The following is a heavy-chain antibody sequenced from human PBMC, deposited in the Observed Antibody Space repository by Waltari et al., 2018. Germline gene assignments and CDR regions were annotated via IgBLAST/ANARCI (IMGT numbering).Heavy chain of an antibody. CDR2: ISYDGSNK. Sequence: QVQLVESGGGVVQPGRSLRLSCAASGFPFSSYGMHWVRQAPGKGLEWVAVISYDGSNKYYADSVKGRFTISRDNSKNTLYLQMNSLRAEDTAVYYCAKDRGYYGMDVWGQGTTVTVSS. CDR1: GFPFSSYG. D-gene: IGHD3-10*01. CDR3: AKDRGYYGMDV. J-gene: IGHJ6*02. V-gene: IGHV3-30*18.